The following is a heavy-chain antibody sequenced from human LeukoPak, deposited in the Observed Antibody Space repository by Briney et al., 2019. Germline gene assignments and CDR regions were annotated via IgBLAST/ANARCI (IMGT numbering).Heavy chain of an antibody. Sequence: GGSLRLSCAASGFTFSGYRMNWVRQAPGKGLEWVSSISSSSTYIYYADSVKGRFTISRDNAKNSLYLQMNSLRAEDTAVYYCTRDRTFDYWGQGTLVTVSS. CDR1: GFTFSGYR. CDR2: ISSSSTYI. CDR3: TRDRTFDY. V-gene: IGHV3-21*01. J-gene: IGHJ4*02.